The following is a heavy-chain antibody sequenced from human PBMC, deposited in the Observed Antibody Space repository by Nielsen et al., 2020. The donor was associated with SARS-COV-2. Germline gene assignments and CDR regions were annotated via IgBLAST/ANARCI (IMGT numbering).Heavy chain of an antibody. J-gene: IGHJ6*03. CDR3: AGSAVVLPAATYYYYYYHMDV. V-gene: IGHV4-59*01. Sequence: WIRQPPGKGLEWIGYIYYSGSTNYNPSLKSRVTISVDTSKNQFSLKLTSVSAADTAVYYCAGSAVVLPAATYYYYYYHMDVWGKGTMVTVSS. D-gene: IGHD2-2*01. CDR2: IYYSGST.